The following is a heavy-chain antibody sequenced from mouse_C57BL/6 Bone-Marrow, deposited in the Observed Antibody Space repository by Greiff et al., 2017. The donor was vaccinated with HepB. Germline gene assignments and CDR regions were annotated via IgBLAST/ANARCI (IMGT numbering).Heavy chain of an antibody. CDR3: AREAVYCGRRYFAS. J-gene: IGHJ2*01. CDR2: INYDGSST. CDR1: GFTFSDYY. V-gene: IGHV5-16*01. D-gene: IGHD1-1*01. Sequence: EVQVVESEGGLVQPGSSMKLSCTASGFTFSDYYMAWVRQVPEKGLEWVANINYDGSSTYDLDSLKSRFIISRDNAKNILYLQISSLLSEDTATYCCAREAVYCGRRYFASWGPGPTLTVSS.